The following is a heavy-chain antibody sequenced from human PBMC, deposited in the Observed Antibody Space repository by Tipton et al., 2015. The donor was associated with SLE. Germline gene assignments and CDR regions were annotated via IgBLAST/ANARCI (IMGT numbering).Heavy chain of an antibody. V-gene: IGHV3-21*01. CDR3: ARDSDWKYAIDH. Sequence: GSLRLSCAASGFTFSSYSMNWVRQAPGKGLEWVSSISSSSSYIYYADSVKGRFTISRDNAKNSLYLQMNSLRAEDTAVYYCARDSDWKYAIDHWGQGTLVTVSS. CDR2: ISSSSSYI. CDR1: GFTFSSYS. J-gene: IGHJ4*02. D-gene: IGHD1-7*01.